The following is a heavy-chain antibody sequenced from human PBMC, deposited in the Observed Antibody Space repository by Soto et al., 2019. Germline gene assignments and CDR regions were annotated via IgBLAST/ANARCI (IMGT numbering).Heavy chain of an antibody. D-gene: IGHD2-2*01. V-gene: IGHV1-69*08. CDR3: ARDPGIVVVPAAGGAYYFDY. J-gene: IGHJ4*02. CDR1: GGTFSSYT. CDR2: IIPILGIA. Sequence: QVQLVQSGAEVKKPGSSVKVSCKASGGTFSSYTISWVRQAPGQGLEWMGRIIPILGIANYAQKFQGRVTITADKSTSTAYMELSSLRSEDTAVYYCARDPGIVVVPAAGGAYYFDYWGQGTLVTVSS.